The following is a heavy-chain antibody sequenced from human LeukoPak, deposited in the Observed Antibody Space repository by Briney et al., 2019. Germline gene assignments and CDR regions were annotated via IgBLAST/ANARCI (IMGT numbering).Heavy chain of an antibody. Sequence: SQTLSLTRTISGGSISSGYYWSWIRQPAGKGLEWIGRIHTSGSTNYNPSLKSRVTISVDRSKTQFSLELSSVTAADTAVYYCARGGGHDAFDIWGQGVMVTVSS. D-gene: IGHD5-12*01. J-gene: IGHJ3*02. CDR1: GGSISSGYY. CDR2: IHTSGST. CDR3: ARGGGHDAFDI. V-gene: IGHV4-61*02.